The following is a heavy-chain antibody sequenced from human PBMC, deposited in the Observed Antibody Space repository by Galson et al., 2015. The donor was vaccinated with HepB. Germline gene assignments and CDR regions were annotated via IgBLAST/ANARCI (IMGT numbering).Heavy chain of an antibody. CDR3: ARRPRQQLVNFDY. Sequence: SVKVSCKASGYTFTGYYMHWVRQAPGQGLEWMGWINPNSGGTSYAQKFQGRVTMTRDTSISTAYMELSRLRSDDTAVYYCARRPRQQLVNFDYWGQGTLVTVSS. D-gene: IGHD6-13*01. CDR2: INPNSGGT. V-gene: IGHV1-2*02. CDR1: GYTFTGYY. J-gene: IGHJ4*02.